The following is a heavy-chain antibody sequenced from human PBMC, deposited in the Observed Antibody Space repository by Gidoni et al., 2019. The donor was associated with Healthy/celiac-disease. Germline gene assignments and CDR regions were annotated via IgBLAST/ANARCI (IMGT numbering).Heavy chain of an antibody. CDR3: ASYPTSIAVATEGFDY. V-gene: IGHV4-39*01. CDR2: IYYSGST. CDR1: GGSISSSSYY. Sequence: QLQLQESGPGLVKPSETLSLTCTVSGGSISSSSYYGGWIRQPPGKGLEWIGIIYYSGSTYYNPSLKSRVTISVDTSKNQFSLKLSSVTAADTAVYYCASYPTSIAVATEGFDYWGQGTLVTVSS. D-gene: IGHD6-19*01. J-gene: IGHJ4*02.